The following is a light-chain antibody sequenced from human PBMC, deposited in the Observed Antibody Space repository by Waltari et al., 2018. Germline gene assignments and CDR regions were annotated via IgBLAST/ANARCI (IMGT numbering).Light chain of an antibody. V-gene: IGKV3-15*01. CDR2: GAS. CDR1: TSFSSN. Sequence: EIVMTQSPATLSVSPGERATLPCRASTSFSSNLAWYQQKPGQAPRLLIYGASTRATGIPARFSGSGSGTEFTLTISSPQSEDFAVYYCQQYNNWPFTFGPGTKVDIK. J-gene: IGKJ3*01. CDR3: QQYNNWPFT.